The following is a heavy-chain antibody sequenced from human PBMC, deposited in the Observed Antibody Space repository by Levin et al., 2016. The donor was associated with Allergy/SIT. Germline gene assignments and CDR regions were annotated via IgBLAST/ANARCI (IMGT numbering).Heavy chain of an antibody. CDR2: IYNGRTT. CDR1: GGSITNYY. Sequence: GSLRLSCTVSGGSITNYYWSWIRQPPGGGLEWVAYIYNGRTTHYNASLRSRVTISEDTSRNQVFLKLTSVTAADTAVYFCARHDVVPLTRHGFDYWGQGTLVTVSS. CDR3: ARHDVVPLTRHGFDY. J-gene: IGHJ4*02. V-gene: IGHV4-59*08. D-gene: IGHD2-2*01.